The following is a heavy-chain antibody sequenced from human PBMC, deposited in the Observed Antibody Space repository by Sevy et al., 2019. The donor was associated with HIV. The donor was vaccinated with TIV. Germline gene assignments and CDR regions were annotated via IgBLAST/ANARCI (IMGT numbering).Heavy chain of an antibody. CDR1: GFTFSSYS. D-gene: IGHD2-2*01. Sequence: GGSLRLSCAASGFTFSSYSMNWVRQAPGKGLEWVSSISSSSSYIYYADSVKGRFTISRDNAKNSLYLQMNSRRAEDTAVYYCARDWGAPNIVVVPAARGGAFDIWGQGTMVTVSS. V-gene: IGHV3-21*01. CDR3: ARDWGAPNIVVVPAARGGAFDI. J-gene: IGHJ3*02. CDR2: ISSSSSYI.